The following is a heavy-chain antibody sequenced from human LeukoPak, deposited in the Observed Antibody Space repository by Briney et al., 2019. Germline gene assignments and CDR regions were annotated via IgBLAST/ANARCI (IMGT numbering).Heavy chain of an antibody. CDR2: IYSGGST. J-gene: IGHJ4*02. V-gene: IGHV3-66*01. CDR1: GFTVSSNY. CDR3: ARLGTTVTPFDY. D-gene: IGHD4-17*01. Sequence: GGSLRLSCAASGFTVSSNYMSWVRQAPGKGLEWVSVIYSGGSTYSADSVKGRFTISRDNSKSTLYLQMNSLRAEDTAVYFCARLGTTVTPFDYWGQGTLVTVSS.